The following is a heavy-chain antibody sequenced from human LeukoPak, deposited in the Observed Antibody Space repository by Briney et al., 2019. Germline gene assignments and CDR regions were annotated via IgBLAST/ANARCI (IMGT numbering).Heavy chain of an antibody. CDR3: ARQQLVPSSWFDP. V-gene: IGHV4-30-2*03. CDR1: GGSISSGDFP. J-gene: IGHJ5*02. CDR2: IFHTGHT. Sequence: SETLSLTCAVSGGSISSGDFPWSWIRQPPGKGLEWIGYIFHTGHTSYNPSLKSRVTISVDTSKNQFSLKLSSVTAADTAVYYCARQQLVPSSWFDPWGQGTLVTVSS. D-gene: IGHD6-13*01.